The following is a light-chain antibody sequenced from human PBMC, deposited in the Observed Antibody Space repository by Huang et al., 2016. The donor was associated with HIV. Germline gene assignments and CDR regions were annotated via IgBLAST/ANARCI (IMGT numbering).Light chain of an antibody. J-gene: IGKJ2*01. CDR1: QRVSSN. Sequence: EIVMTQSPATLSVSPGERATLSCRASQRVSSNLAWDQQKPGQSPRLRIYGAYTRATGIPARFSGIGSGTEFTLTVSSLQSEEFAVYYCQQYNNWPPSGYTFGQGTKVEIK. V-gene: IGKV3-15*01. CDR2: GAY. CDR3: QQYNNWPPSGYT.